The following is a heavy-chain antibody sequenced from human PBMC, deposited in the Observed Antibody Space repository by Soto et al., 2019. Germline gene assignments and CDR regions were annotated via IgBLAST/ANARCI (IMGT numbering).Heavy chain of an antibody. J-gene: IGHJ6*02. CDR1: GFTFSNAW. CDR3: TTAPRYGFWSGYYRPYYYYYGMDV. CDR2: IKSKNDGGTT. Sequence: NPGGSLRLSCAASGFTFSNAWMSWVRQAPGKGLEWVGRIKSKNDGGTTDYAAPVRGRFTISRDDTKNTLYLHMISLIPEDTAVYYCTTAPRYGFWSGYYRPYYYYYGMDVWGQGTTVTVSS. D-gene: IGHD3-3*01. V-gene: IGHV3-15*01.